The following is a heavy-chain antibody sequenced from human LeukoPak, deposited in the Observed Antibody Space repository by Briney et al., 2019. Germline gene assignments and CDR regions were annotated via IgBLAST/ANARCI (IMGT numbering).Heavy chain of an antibody. CDR1: GFTFSGST. V-gene: IGHV3-73*01. J-gene: IGHJ5*02. CDR3: TTWTTGFDP. Sequence: GGSLRLSCAASGFTFSGSTMHWVRQASEKGLEWVGRIRSKANSYATAYAASVKGRFTISRDDSKNTAYLQMNSLKTEDTAVYYCTTWTTGFDPWGQGTLVTVSS. CDR2: IRSKANSYAT. D-gene: IGHD4-17*01.